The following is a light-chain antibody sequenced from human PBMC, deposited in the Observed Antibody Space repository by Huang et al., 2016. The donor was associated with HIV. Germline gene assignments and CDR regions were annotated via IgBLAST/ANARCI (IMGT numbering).Light chain of an antibody. CDR1: QDISTY. CDR2: AAS. CDR3: QQYDNLPWT. J-gene: IGKJ1*01. Sequence: DIQMTQSPSSLSASVGDRVTITCQASQDISTYLNWYQQKSGNAPKVLIYAASNLETGVPSRFSGSGSGTDFTFTISSLQPGDIATYYCQQYDNLPWTFGQGTKVEIK. V-gene: IGKV1-33*01.